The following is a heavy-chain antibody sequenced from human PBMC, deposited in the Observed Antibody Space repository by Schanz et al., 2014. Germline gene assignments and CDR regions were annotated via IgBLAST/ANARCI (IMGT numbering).Heavy chain of an antibody. V-gene: IGHV3-33*08. CDR3: ARGIITMVRGGDVGAFDI. D-gene: IGHD3-10*01. J-gene: IGHJ3*02. CDR2: IWYDGSSK. Sequence: QLLESGGGLVQPGGSLRLSCAASGFTFSSYGMHWVRQAPGKGLEWVAIIWYDGSSKNHADSVQGRFTISRDNSKNALYLQMDSLRAEDTAVYYCARGIITMVRGGDVGAFDIWGQGTMVTVSS. CDR1: GFTFSSYG.